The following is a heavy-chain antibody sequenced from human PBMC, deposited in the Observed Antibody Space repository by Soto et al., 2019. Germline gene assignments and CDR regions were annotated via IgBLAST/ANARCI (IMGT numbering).Heavy chain of an antibody. CDR1: GGSISSSSYY. CDR3: ARPMGDLYYGMDV. Sequence: SETLSLTCXVSGGSISSSSYYWDWIRQPPGKGLEWIGTIDYTGRTYQNPSLKSRVTFSVDTSKNQFSLELTSVTAADTAVYYCARPMGDLYYGMDVWGQGTTVTVSS. D-gene: IGHD3-16*01. V-gene: IGHV4-39*01. J-gene: IGHJ6*02. CDR2: IDYTGRT.